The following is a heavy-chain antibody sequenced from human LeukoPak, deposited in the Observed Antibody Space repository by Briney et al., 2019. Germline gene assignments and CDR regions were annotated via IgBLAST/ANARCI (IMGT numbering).Heavy chain of an antibody. J-gene: IGHJ6*03. CDR1: GFTFDDYA. V-gene: IGHV3-9*01. D-gene: IGHD6-13*01. CDR2: ISWKSGSI. Sequence: GGSLRLSCAASGFTFDDYAMHWVRQAPGKGLEWVSGISWKSGSIGYADSVKGRFTISRDNAKNSLYLQMNSLRAEDTALYYCAKAKSPGIAAAGTTIYYYYYYMDVWGKGTTVTISS. CDR3: AKAKSPGIAAAGTTIYYYYYYMDV.